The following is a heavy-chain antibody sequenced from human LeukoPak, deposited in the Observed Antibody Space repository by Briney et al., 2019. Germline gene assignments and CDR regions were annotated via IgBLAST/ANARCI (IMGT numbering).Heavy chain of an antibody. V-gene: IGHV3-7*01. CDR3: ATEHWGPNS. J-gene: IGHJ4*02. CDR1: GFTFSSSW. Sequence: GGSLRLSCAASGFTFSSSWMLWVRQAPGKGLEGLANIKGEGSEKNYVDSVKGRFTISRDNAKNSLFLQMSSLRGEDTALYYCATEHWGPNSWGQGTLVTVSS. CDR2: IKGEGSEK. D-gene: IGHD3-16*01.